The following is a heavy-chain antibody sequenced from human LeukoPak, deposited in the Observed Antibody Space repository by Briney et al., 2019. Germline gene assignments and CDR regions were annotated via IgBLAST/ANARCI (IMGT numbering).Heavy chain of an antibody. J-gene: IGHJ6*04. CDR1: GRSISSGDYY. D-gene: IGHD3-10*01. CDR3: ARERYLWFGELIYYYGMDV. Sequence: KASETLSLTCTVSGRSISSGDYYWSWIRQPPGKGLEWIGYIYYSGSTYYNPSLKSRVTISVDTSKNQFSLKLSSVTAADTAVYYCARERYLWFGELIYYYGMDVWGKGTTVTVSS. V-gene: IGHV4-30-4*01. CDR2: IYYSGST.